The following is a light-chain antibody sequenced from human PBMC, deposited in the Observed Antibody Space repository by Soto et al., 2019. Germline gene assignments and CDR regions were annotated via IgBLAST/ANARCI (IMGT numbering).Light chain of an antibody. V-gene: IGLV2-14*01. J-gene: IGLJ1*01. CDR1: SSDVGGYNY. CDR3: SSYTTSRALV. Sequence: QSALTQPASVSGSPGQSITISCTGTSSDVGGYNYVSWYQQHPGKVPKLMIFEVSNRPSGVSNRFSGSKSGNTASLTISGLQAEDEADYYCSSYTTSRALVFGPGTKVTAL. CDR2: EVS.